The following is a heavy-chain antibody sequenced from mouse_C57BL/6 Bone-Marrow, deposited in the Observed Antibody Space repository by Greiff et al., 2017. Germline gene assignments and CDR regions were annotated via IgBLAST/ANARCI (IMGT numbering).Heavy chain of an antibody. D-gene: IGHD1-1*01. J-gene: IGHJ1*03. CDR2: ISSGGDYI. CDR1: GFTFSSYA. V-gene: IGHV5-9-1*02. CDR3: TRDLNYGSSNWYFDV. Sequence: EVQGVESGEGLVKPGGSLKLSCAASGFTFSSYAMSWVRQTPEKRLEWVAYISSGGDYIYYADTVKGRFTISRDNARNTLYLQMSSLKSEDTAMYYCTRDLNYGSSNWYFDVWGTGTTVTVSS.